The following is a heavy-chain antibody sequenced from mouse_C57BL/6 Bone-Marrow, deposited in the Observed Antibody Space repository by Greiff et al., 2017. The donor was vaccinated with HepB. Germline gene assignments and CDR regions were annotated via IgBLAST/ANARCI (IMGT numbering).Heavy chain of an antibody. D-gene: IGHD1-1*01. CDR3: ARSALITTVVNWYFDV. V-gene: IGHV1-39*01. CDR1: GYSFTDYN. Sequence: VQLQQSGPELVKPGASVKISCKASGYSFTDYNMNWVKQSNGKSLEWIGVINPNYGTTSYNQKFKGKATLTVDQSSSTAYMQLNSLTSEDSAVYYCARSALITTVVNWYFDVWGTGTTVTVSS. CDR2: INPNYGTT. J-gene: IGHJ1*03.